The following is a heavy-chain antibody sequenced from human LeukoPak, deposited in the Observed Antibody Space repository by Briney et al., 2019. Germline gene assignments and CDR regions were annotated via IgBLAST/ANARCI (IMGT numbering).Heavy chain of an antibody. J-gene: IGHJ6*02. D-gene: IGHD3-16*01. V-gene: IGHV4-59*11. CDR3: ARFGVDYDMDV. Sequence: SETLSLTCTVSGGSISGHYWTWIRQPPGKGLEWIGQIHYSGRPDYNPSLKSRVTISVDTSKNRLSLKVTSVTGADTAVYYCARFGVDYDMDVWGQGTTVTVSS. CDR1: GGSISGHY. CDR2: IHYSGRP.